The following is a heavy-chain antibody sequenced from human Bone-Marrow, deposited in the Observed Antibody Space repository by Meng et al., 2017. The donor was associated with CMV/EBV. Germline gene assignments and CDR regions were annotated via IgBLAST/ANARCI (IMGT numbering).Heavy chain of an antibody. CDR3: AREKGYYDSSGHYSY. CDR2: ISGSGGST. D-gene: IGHD3-22*01. CDR1: GFTFGSYA. J-gene: IGHJ4*02. V-gene: IGHV3-23*01. Sequence: SGFTFGSYAMSWVRQAPGKGLEWVSAISGSGGSTYYADSVKGRFTISRDNSKNTLYLQMNSLRAEDTAVYYCAREKGYYDSSGHYSYWGQGTLVTVSS.